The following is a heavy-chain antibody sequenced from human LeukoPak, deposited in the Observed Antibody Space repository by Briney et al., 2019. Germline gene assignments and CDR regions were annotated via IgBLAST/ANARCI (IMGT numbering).Heavy chain of an antibody. J-gene: IGHJ4*02. V-gene: IGHV3-21*01. Sequence: GGSLRLSCAASGFTFSSYSMNWVRQAPGKGLEWVSSISSSSSYIYYADSVKGRFTISRDNAKNSLYLQMNSLRAEDTAVYYCARDSLHGTAQYCSSTSCQYYFDYWGQGTLVTVSS. CDR3: ARDSLHGTAQYCSSTSCQYYFDY. CDR1: GFTFSSYS. CDR2: ISSSSSYI. D-gene: IGHD2-2*01.